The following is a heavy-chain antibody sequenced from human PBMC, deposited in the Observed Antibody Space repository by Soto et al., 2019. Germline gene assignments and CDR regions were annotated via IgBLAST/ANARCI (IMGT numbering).Heavy chain of an antibody. V-gene: IGHV3-23*01. CDR3: AKDLGYDFWSGYYTIPGNAYYYYGMDV. CDR2: ISGSGGST. CDR1: GFTFSSYA. D-gene: IGHD3-3*01. J-gene: IGHJ6*02. Sequence: GGSLRLSCAASGFTFSSYAMSWVRQAPGKGLEWVSAISGSGGSTYYADSVKGRFTISRDNSKNTLYLQMNSLRAEDTAVYYCAKDLGYDFWSGYYTIPGNAYYYYGMDVRGQGTTVTVSS.